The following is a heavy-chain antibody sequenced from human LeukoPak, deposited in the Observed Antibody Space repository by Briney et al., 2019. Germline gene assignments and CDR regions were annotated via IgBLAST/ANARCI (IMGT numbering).Heavy chain of an antibody. Sequence: GGSLRLPCAASGFTFSSYGMHWVRQAPGKGLEWVAVIWYDGSNKYYADSVKGRFTISRDNSKNTLYLQMNSLRAEDTAVYYCARGLYCSGGSCYVGSDYWGQGTLVTVSS. CDR1: GFTFSSYG. D-gene: IGHD2-15*01. V-gene: IGHV3-33*01. CDR3: ARGLYCSGGSCYVGSDY. J-gene: IGHJ4*02. CDR2: IWYDGSNK.